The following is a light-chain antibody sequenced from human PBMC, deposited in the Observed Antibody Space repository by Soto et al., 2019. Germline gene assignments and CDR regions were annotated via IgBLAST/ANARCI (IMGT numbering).Light chain of an antibody. J-gene: IGKJ2*01. CDR3: QQYGSSPPYT. CDR2: GAS. V-gene: IGKV3-20*01. Sequence: EIVLTQSPGTLSLSPGERATLSCRASQSVSSSYLAWYQQKPGQAPRLLIYGASSRATGIPVRFSGSGSGTDFTLTFSRLEPEDFAVYYCQQYGSSPPYTFGQGTKLEIK. CDR1: QSVSSSY.